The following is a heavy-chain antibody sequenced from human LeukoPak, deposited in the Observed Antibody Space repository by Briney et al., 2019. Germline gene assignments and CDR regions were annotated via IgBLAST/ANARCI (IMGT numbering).Heavy chain of an antibody. Sequence: PSETLSLTCAVYGGSFSGYYWSWIRQPPGKGLEWIGEINHSGSTNYNPSLKSRVTISVDTSKNQFSLKLSSVTAADTAVYYCARGGKTVTIDYWGQGTLVTVSS. CDR2: INHSGST. V-gene: IGHV4-34*01. J-gene: IGHJ4*02. CDR3: ARGGKTVTIDY. CDR1: GGSFSGYY. D-gene: IGHD4-17*01.